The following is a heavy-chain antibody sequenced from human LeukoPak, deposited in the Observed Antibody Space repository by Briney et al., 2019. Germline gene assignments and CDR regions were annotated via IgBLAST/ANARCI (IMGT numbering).Heavy chain of an antibody. CDR1: GGSFSGYY. CDR3: ARASGGDYGSGSYYNTFDY. CDR2: INHSGST. Sequence: SETLSLTCAVYGGSFSGYYWSWIRQPPGKGLEWIGEINHSGSTNYNPSLKSRVTISVDTSKNQFSLKLSSVTAADTAVYYCARASGGDYGSGSYYNTFDYWGQGTLVTVSS. J-gene: IGHJ4*02. D-gene: IGHD3-10*01. V-gene: IGHV4-34*01.